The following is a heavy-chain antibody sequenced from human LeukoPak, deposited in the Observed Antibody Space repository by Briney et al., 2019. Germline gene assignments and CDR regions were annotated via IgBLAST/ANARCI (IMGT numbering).Heavy chain of an antibody. CDR2: ISSNGGST. V-gene: IGHV3-64*01. Sequence: TGGSLRLSCAASGFTFSSYAMHWVRQAPGKGLEYVSAISSNGGSTYYANSVKGRFTISRDNSKNTLYLQMGSLRAEDMAVYYCARREAGGPVAYDYWGQGTLVTVSS. J-gene: IGHJ4*02. CDR1: GFTFSSYA. D-gene: IGHD6-19*01. CDR3: ARREAGGPVAYDY.